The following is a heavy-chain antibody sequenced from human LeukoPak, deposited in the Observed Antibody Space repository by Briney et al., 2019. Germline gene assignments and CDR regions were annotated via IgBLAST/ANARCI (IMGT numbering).Heavy chain of an antibody. D-gene: IGHD6-19*01. Sequence: PGGSLRLSCAASGFTFSSYGMHWVRQAPGKGLEWVAVISYDGSNKYYADSVKGRFTTSRDNSKNTLFLQMNSLRAEDTAVYYCAKEFSGGWSFDYWGQGTLVTVSS. CDR3: AKEFSGGWSFDY. CDR1: GFTFSSYG. V-gene: IGHV3-30*18. J-gene: IGHJ4*02. CDR2: ISYDGSNK.